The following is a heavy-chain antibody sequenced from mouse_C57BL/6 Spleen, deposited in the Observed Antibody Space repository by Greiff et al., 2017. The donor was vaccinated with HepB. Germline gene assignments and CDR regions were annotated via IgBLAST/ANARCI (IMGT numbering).Heavy chain of an antibody. D-gene: IGHD3-2*02. V-gene: IGHV5-4*01. CDR3: AREGAYSSGYGWYFDV. CDR1: GFTFSSYA. J-gene: IGHJ1*03. CDR2: ISDGGSYT. Sequence: VQLQQSGGGLVKPGGSLKLSCAASGFTFSSYAMSWVRQTPEKRLEWVATISDGGSYTYYPDNVKGRFTISRDNAKNNLYLQMSHLKSEDTAMYYCAREGAYSSGYGWYFDVWGTGTTVTVSS.